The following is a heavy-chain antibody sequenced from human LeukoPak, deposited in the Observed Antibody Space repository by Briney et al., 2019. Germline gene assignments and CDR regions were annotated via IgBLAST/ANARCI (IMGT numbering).Heavy chain of an antibody. CDR1: GYTFTSYG. D-gene: IGHD3-10*01. CDR2: ISAYNGNT. V-gene: IGHV1-18*04. CDR3: ARVQLWFGDRGDHSQMDV. J-gene: IGHJ6*04. Sequence: ASVKVSCKASGYTFTSYGISWVRQAPGQGLERMGWISAYNGNTNYAQKLQGRVTMTTDISTSTAYMELRSLRSDDTAAYYCARVQLWFGDRGDHSQMDVWGKGTTVTVSS.